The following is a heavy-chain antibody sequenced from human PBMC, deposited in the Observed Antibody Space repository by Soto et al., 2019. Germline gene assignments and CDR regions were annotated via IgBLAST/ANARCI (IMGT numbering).Heavy chain of an antibody. V-gene: IGHV4-31*01. Sequence: QVQLQESGPGLVKPSQTLSLTCTVSGDSITRGAYYWTWIRQHPGKGLEWIGSISSTGRTYYKPSLWGPLSISLDTSENQFSLKLTSVTAADTAIYYCARARQYYDCELDPWGQGTLVTVSS. D-gene: IGHD3-16*01. J-gene: IGHJ5*02. CDR1: GDSITRGAYY. CDR2: ISSTGRT. CDR3: ARARQYYDCELDP.